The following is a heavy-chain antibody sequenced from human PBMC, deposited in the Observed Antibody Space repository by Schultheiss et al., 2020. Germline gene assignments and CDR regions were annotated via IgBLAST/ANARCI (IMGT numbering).Heavy chain of an antibody. CDR2: ISSNGGST. D-gene: IGHD5-18*01. CDR1: GFTVSSNY. Sequence: GGSLRLSCAASGFTVSSNYMSWVRQAPGKGLEYVSAISSNGGSTYYADSVKGRFTISRDNSKNTLYLQMSSLRAEDTAVYYCVKDLRRQLWSSGDYWGQGTLVTGSS. CDR3: VKDLRRQLWSSGDY. V-gene: IGHV3-64D*06. J-gene: IGHJ4*02.